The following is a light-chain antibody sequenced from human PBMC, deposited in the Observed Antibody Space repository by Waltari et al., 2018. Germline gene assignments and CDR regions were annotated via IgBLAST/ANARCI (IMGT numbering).Light chain of an antibody. V-gene: IGLV2-14*01. J-gene: IGLJ2*01. CDR1: SSDIGGYNS. CDR3: SSYTSSSTLV. Sequence: QSALTQPASVSGSPGQSITTPCTGTSSDIGGYNSVFWSQQHPGKAPKLTIYEVSHRPSGVSDRFSGSKSGNTASLTISGLQAEDEADYYCSSYTSSSTLVFGGGTKVTVL. CDR2: EVS.